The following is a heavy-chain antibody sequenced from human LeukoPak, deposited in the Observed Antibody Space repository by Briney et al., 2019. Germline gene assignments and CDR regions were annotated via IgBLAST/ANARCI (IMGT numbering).Heavy chain of an antibody. J-gene: IGHJ4*02. CDR3: ARSSSAGFDY. CDR1: GGSISSSSYY. CDR2: IYYSGST. Sequence: SETLSLTCTVSGGSISSSSYYWGWIRQPPGKGLEWIGSIYYSGSTYYNPSLKSRVTISVDTSKNQFSLKLSSVTAADTAVYYCARSSSAGFDYWGQGTLVTVSS. D-gene: IGHD6-6*01. V-gene: IGHV4-39*07.